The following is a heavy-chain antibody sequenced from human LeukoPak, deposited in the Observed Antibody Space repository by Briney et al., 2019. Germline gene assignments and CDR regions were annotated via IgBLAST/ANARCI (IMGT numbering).Heavy chain of an antibody. D-gene: IGHD6-13*01. CDR1: GGTFSSYA. CDR2: IIPILGIA. V-gene: IGHV1-69*04. J-gene: IGHJ4*02. CDR3: ARDRIAAAGFDY. Sequence: SVKVSCKASGGTFSSYAISWVRQAPGQGLEWMGRIIPILGIANYAQKFQGRVTITADKSTSAAYMELSSLRSEDTAVYYCARDRIAAAGFDYWGQGTLVTVSS.